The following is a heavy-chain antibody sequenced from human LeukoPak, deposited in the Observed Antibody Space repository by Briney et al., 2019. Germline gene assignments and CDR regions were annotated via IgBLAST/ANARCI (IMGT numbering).Heavy chain of an antibody. Sequence: PGGSLRLSCAASGFTFSGSAMHWVRQASGKGLDWVGRIRSKANNYATAYAASVKGRFTISRDDSKNTAYLQMNSLKTGDTAVYFCSSGLSVLRSNNTPVDYWGQGTLVTVSS. CDR3: SSGLSVLRSNNTPVDY. V-gene: IGHV3-73*01. CDR1: GFTFSGSA. J-gene: IGHJ4*02. D-gene: IGHD4-17*01. CDR2: IRSKANNYAT.